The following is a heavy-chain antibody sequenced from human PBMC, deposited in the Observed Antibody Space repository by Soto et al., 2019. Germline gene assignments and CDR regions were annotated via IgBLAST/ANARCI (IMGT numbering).Heavy chain of an antibody. Sequence: PGGSLRLSCAASGFTFSSNWMDWVRQAPGKGLEWVANINQDGSEKNYVDSVKGRFTISRDNAKNSLYLQMSSLTAEDSDLYYCSKSLDYWGQGALVTVSS. CDR1: GFTFSSNW. J-gene: IGHJ4*02. V-gene: IGHV3-7*01. CDR2: INQDGSEK. CDR3: SKSLDY.